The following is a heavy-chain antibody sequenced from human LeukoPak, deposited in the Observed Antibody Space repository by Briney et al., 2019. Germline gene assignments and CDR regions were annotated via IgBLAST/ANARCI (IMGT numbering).Heavy chain of an antibody. CDR2: ISGSGGST. D-gene: IGHD3-16*01. Sequence: GGSLRLSCAASGFTFSSYAISWVRQAPGKGLEWVSAISGSGGSTYYADSVKGRFTVSRDCSKNTLYLQMNSLRAEDTAIYYCAKDSRAMITFRFDPWGQGTLVTVSS. J-gene: IGHJ5*02. CDR1: GFTFSSYA. V-gene: IGHV3-23*01. CDR3: AKDSRAMITFRFDP.